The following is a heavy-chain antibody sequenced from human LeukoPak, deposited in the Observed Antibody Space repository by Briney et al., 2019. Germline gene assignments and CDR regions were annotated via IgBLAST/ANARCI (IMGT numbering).Heavy chain of an antibody. CDR3: ARRGGLSSGRGFDH. CDR1: GFDFNYYD. CDR2: ISSKSTYI. J-gene: IGHJ4*02. D-gene: IGHD3-16*01. Sequence: GGSLRLSCVASGFDFNYYDMNWVRQAPGKGLEWVSSISSKSTYIDSADSTKGRFTISRDNANNSVFLQMSSLRPEDTAVYYCARRGGLSSGRGFDHWGQGTLVTASS. V-gene: IGHV3-21*01.